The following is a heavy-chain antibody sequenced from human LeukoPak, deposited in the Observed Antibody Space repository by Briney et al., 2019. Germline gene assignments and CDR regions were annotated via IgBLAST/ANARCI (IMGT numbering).Heavy chain of an antibody. J-gene: IGHJ4*02. D-gene: IGHD3-3*01. V-gene: IGHV4-59*11. Sequence: SETLSLTCSVSGGSFSSHYWSWIRQPPGKGLEWIGNIYYSGSTNYNPSLKSRVTISVDMSKNQFSLKLSSVTAADTAVYYCARVLSSGYYIYFDYWGQGGLVTVSS. CDR2: IYYSGST. CDR3: ARVLSSGYYIYFDY. CDR1: GGSFSSHY.